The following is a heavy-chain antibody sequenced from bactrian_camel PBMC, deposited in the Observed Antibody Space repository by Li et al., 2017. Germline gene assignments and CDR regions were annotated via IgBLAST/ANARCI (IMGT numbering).Heavy chain of an antibody. J-gene: IGHJ4*01. CDR1: GLPFDAYG. Sequence: DVQLVESGGGLVQAGGSLRLSCTVSGLPFDAYGMGWFRQAPGKGLEWVSSIRDSSNGETTYSVDSVKGRFTISQDNAKTTMYLQMDSLKPEDIDVYYCAADLILASRRISNPCRMSQGTQVTVS. CDR2: IRDSSNGETT. V-gene: IGHV3-1*01.